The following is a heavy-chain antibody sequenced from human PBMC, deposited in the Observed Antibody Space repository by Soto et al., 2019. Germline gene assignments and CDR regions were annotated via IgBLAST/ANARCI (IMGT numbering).Heavy chain of an antibody. CDR1: GFTFSSYA. V-gene: IGHV3-23*01. J-gene: IGHJ4*02. CDR3: AKRSSSSTFDY. Sequence: EVQLLDSGGGLVQPGESLRLSCAASGFTFSSYAMSWVRQAPGKGLEWVSVISGSDDSTYYADSVKGRFTISRDNSKDPLYLQMNSLRAEDTAVYYCAKRSSSSTFDYWGQGTLVTVSS. D-gene: IGHD6-6*01. CDR2: ISGSDDST.